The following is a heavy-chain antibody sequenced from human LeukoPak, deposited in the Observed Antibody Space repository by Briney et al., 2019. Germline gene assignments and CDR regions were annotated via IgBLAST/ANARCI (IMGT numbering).Heavy chain of an antibody. D-gene: IGHD6-13*01. V-gene: IGHV3-23*01. CDR1: GFTFSSYA. CDR3: AKEEAFSSSWTDY. J-gene: IGHJ4*02. CDR2: ISGSGGTT. Sequence: GGSLRLSCAASGFTFSSYAMSWVRQAPGKGLEWVSTISGSGGTTYYAASVRGRFTISRDNSKNTLYLQMNTLSAEDTAGYYCAKEEAFSSSWTDYWGQGTLVTVSS.